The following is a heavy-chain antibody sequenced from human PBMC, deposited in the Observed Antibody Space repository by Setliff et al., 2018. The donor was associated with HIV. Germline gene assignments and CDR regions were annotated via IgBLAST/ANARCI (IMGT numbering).Heavy chain of an antibody. CDR3: ARGRVVVDNYYYYGIDV. Sequence: SETLSLTCAVYVGSFNGYYWSWIRQPPGKGLEWIGEINHSGSTNYNPSLKSRLTISVDTSKNQFSLKLSSVTAADTAMYYCARGRVVVDNYYYYGIDVWGQGTTVTSP. V-gene: IGHV4-34*01. CDR1: VGSFNGYY. D-gene: IGHD2-2*01. CDR2: INHSGST. J-gene: IGHJ6*02.